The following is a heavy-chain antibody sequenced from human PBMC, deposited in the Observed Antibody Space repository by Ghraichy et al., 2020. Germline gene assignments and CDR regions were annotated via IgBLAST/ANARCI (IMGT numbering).Heavy chain of an antibody. V-gene: IGHV1-2*06. Sequence: ASVKVSCKASGYTFTDYFIHWVRQAPGQGLEWMGRFNPKSGGSNYAQKFQGRVTMTRDTSITTAYMELSRLRSDDTAMYYCARDRGMSGTPSNWFDPWGQGTLVTVSS. D-gene: IGHD2-15*01. CDR2: FNPKSGGS. CDR1: GYTFTDYF. J-gene: IGHJ5*02. CDR3: ARDRGMSGTPSNWFDP.